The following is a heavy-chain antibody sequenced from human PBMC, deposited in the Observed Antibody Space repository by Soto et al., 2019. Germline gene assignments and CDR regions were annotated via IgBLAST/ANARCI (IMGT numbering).Heavy chain of an antibody. CDR3: ATPSSGDDFVFDY. D-gene: IGHD5-12*01. Sequence: QVQLVQSGPEVRKPGSSVKVSCKASGGTFSSSSISWVRQAPGQGLEYMGGIVPVFDATNYAQSFQDRVTITADESTSTAYMELSSLRSEDTAVYYCATPSSGDDFVFDYWGQGTLVTVSS. CDR2: IVPVFDAT. CDR1: GGTFSSSS. J-gene: IGHJ4*02. V-gene: IGHV1-69*01.